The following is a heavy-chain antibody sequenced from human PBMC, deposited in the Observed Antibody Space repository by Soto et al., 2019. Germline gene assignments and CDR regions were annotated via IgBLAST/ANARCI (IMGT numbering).Heavy chain of an antibody. CDR3: AKHLSGSDLFDN. CDR1: GYTFTSYG. J-gene: IGHJ4*02. Sequence: ASVKVSFKASGYTFTSYGISWVRQAPGQGLEWMGWISAYNGNTNYAQKLQGRVTMTTDTSTSTAYMELRSLRSDDTALYFCAKHLSGSDLFDNCGQGTQVTVSS. D-gene: IGHD1-26*01. V-gene: IGHV1-18*01. CDR2: ISAYNGNT.